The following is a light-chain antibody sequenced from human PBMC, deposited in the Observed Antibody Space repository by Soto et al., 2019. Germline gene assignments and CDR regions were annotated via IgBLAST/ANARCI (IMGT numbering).Light chain of an antibody. CDR3: QQYNSYPIT. J-gene: IGKJ3*01. V-gene: IGKV1-5*03. Sequence: DIQMTQSPSTLSASVGDRVTITCRASQSINSWLAWYQQKPGRAPKLLIYKASSLESGVPSRFSGSGSGTEFNLTISSLQPDDFATYYCQQYNSYPITFGPGTKVDIK. CDR2: KAS. CDR1: QSINSW.